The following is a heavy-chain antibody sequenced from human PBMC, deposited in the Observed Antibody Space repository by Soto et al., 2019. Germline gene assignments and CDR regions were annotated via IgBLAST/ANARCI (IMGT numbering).Heavy chain of an antibody. Sequence: EVQLLESGGGLVQPGGSLRLSCAASGFTFSGYAMNWVRQAPGKGLEWVSVISGSGDSTYYADSVKGRFTISRDNSKNALYLQMHSLSAEDTAVYYCARRSSGWYFDYWGQGTLVTVSS. J-gene: IGHJ4*02. CDR2: ISGSGDST. CDR3: ARRSSGWYFDY. CDR1: GFTFSGYA. V-gene: IGHV3-23*01. D-gene: IGHD6-19*01.